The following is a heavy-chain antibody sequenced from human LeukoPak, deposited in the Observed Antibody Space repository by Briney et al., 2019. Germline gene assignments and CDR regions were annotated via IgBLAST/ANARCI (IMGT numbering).Heavy chain of an antibody. J-gene: IGHJ5*02. CDR2: ISGSGGST. CDR3: AKGGYSKSWSRLDP. D-gene: IGHD6-13*01. CDR1: GFTFSSYA. Sequence: PGGSLRLSCAASGFTFSSYAMSWVRQAPGKGLEWVSTISGSGGSTYYADSVKGRFTISRDNSKNTLYLQMNSLRAEDTAVYYCAKGGYSKSWSRLDPWGQGTLGTVSS. V-gene: IGHV3-23*01.